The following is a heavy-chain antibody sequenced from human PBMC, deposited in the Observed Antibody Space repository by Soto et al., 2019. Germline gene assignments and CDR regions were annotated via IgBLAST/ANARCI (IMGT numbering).Heavy chain of an antibody. V-gene: IGHV4-39*01. CDR1: GGSISSSSYY. D-gene: IGHD2-2*01. CDR3: ARLGEDIVVVPADYYMDV. J-gene: IGHJ6*03. Sequence: PSETLSLTCTVSGGSISSSSYYWGWIRQPPGKGLEWIGSIYYSGSTYYNPSLKSRVTISVDTSKNQFSLKLSSVTAADTAVYYCARLGEDIVVVPADYYMDVWGKGTTVTVSS. CDR2: IYYSGST.